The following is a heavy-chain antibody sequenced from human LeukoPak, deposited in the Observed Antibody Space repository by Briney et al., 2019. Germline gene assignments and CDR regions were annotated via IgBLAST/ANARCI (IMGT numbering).Heavy chain of an antibody. CDR3: AREGAPQLSSYFDH. V-gene: IGHV1-2*02. D-gene: IGHD1-1*01. J-gene: IGHJ4*02. Sequence: ASVRVSCKASGYTFTAYYIHWVRRAPGQGLGRMGWINPKTGGTNFAQRFQGRVTMTRDTSINTDYMELSSLRSDDTAMYYCAREGAPQLSSYFDHWGQGTLVTVSS. CDR2: INPKTGGT. CDR1: GYTFTAYY.